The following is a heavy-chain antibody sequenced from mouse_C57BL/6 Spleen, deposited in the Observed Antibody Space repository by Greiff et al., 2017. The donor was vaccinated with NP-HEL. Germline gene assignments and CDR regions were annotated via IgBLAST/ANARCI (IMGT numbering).Heavy chain of an antibody. D-gene: IGHD1-1*01. Sequence: EVMLVESEGGLVQPGSSMKLSCTASGFTFSDYYMAWVRQVPEKGLEWVANINYDGSSTYYLDSLKSRFIISRDNAKNILYLQISSLKSEDTATYYCARDGYGSSFAYWGQGTLVTVSA. CDR2: INYDGSST. J-gene: IGHJ3*01. CDR3: ARDGYGSSFAY. CDR1: GFTFSDYY. V-gene: IGHV5-16*01.